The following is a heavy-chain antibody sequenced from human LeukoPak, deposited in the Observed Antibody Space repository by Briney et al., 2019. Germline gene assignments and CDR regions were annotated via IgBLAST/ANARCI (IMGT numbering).Heavy chain of an antibody. CDR3: ARGPLPIQQQLVRGGGAYYYFDY. V-gene: IGHV3-33*01. J-gene: IGHJ4*02. CDR2: IWYDGSNK. D-gene: IGHD6-13*01. Sequence: GRSLRLSCAASGFTFSSYGTHWVRQAPGKGLEWVAVIWYDGSNKYYADSVKGRFTISRDNSKNTLYLQMNSLRAEDTAVYYCARGPLPIQQQLVRGGGAYYYFDYWGQGTLVTVSS. CDR1: GFTFSSYG.